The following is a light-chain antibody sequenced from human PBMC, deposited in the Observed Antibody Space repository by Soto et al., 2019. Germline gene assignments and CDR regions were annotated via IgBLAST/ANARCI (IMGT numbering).Light chain of an antibody. CDR3: QQYGDSPLT. Sequence: EILLTQSPSTLSLSPGEGVTLSCRASQSVTVNSLAWYQQKPGQAPRLLIYAASTRAAAVPDRFTGSGSGTDFALTISRLEPEDLGVYDCQQYGDSPLTSGPGTKVDIK. V-gene: IGKV3-20*01. CDR2: AAS. CDR1: QSVTVNS. J-gene: IGKJ3*01.